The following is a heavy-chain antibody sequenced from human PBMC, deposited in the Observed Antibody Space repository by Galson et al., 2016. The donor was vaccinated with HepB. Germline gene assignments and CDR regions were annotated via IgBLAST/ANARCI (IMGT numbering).Heavy chain of an antibody. Sequence: SVKVSCKASGGTFSSHVLNWVRQAPGQGLEWLGLIVPLMTSGKYAQKFHDRVRITSDESTSTVYMELSSLRAEDTAVYYCATQHEEIVSLPGAFDFWGQGTLVTVSS. CDR1: GGTFSSHV. J-gene: IGHJ3*01. V-gene: IGHV1-69*13. CDR2: IVPLMTSG. D-gene: IGHD2-15*01. CDR3: ATQHEEIVSLPGAFDF.